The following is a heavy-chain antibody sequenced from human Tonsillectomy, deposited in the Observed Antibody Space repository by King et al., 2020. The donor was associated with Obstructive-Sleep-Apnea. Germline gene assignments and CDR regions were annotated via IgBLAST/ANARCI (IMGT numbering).Heavy chain of an antibody. Sequence: DVQLVESGGNLVKPGGSLRLSCAASGFTFSSYSMNWVRQAPGKGLEWVSSISTSSSYIFYADSVKGRFTISRDNAKNSLYLQMNSLRAEDTAVYYCARDADYFDSSGYLDYWGQGTLVTVSS. CDR1: GFTFSSYS. D-gene: IGHD3-22*01. J-gene: IGHJ4*02. CDR2: ISTSSSYI. CDR3: ARDADYFDSSGYLDY. V-gene: IGHV3-21*01.